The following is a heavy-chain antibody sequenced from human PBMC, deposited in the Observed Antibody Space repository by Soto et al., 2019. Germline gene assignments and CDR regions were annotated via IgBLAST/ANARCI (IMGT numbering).Heavy chain of an antibody. CDR1: GGSISSSSYY. J-gene: IGHJ5*02. CDR3: ARFWGETVGGWSTTNWFDP. V-gene: IGHV4-39*01. CDR2: IYYSGST. Sequence: SETLSLTCTVSGGSISSSSYYWGWIRQPPGKGLEWIGSIYYSGSTYYNPSLKSRVTISVDTSKNQFSLKLSSVTAADTAVYYCARFWGETVGGWSTTNWFDPWGQGTLVTVSS. D-gene: IGHD6-19*01.